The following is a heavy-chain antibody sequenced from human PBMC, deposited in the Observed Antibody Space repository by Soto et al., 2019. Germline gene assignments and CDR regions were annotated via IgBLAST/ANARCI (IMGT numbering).Heavy chain of an antibody. CDR3: ATVGIAAAGYYFDY. D-gene: IGHD6-13*01. Sequence: ASVKVSCKVSGYTLTELSMHWVRQAPGKGLEWMGGFDPEDGETIYAQKFQGRVTMTEDTSTDTAYMELSSLRSEDTAVYYCATVGIAAAGYYFDYWGQGTLVTVSS. CDR2: FDPEDGET. J-gene: IGHJ4*02. CDR1: GYTLTELS. V-gene: IGHV1-24*01.